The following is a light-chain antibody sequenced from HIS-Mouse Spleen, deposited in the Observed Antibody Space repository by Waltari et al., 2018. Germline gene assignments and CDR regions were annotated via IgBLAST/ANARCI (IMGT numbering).Light chain of an antibody. V-gene: IGLV2-18*01. J-gene: IGLJ2*01. CDR1: SSDVGSYNR. CDR3: SLYTSSSTLV. CDR2: EVS. Sequence: QSALTQPPSVSGSPGQSVTISCTGTSSDVGSYNRVSWYQQPPGTAPKLMLYEVSNRPSGVPDRFSGSKSGNTASRTISGLQAEDEADYYCSLYTSSSTLVFGGGTKLTVL.